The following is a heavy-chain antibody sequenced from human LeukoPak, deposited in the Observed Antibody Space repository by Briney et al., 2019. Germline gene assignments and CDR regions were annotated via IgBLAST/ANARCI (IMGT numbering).Heavy chain of an antibody. CDR3: AREVTVSSLDDAFDM. CDR1: GVSISSGSYS. D-gene: IGHD2-21*02. Sequence: SQTLSLTCAVSGVSISSGSYSWSWIRQPPGKGLEWIGAIYYSGNTDYNPSLKSRITISADTSRNQFSLKLTSVTAADTAVYYCAREVTVSSLDDAFDMWGQGTVVTVSS. J-gene: IGHJ3*02. CDR2: IYYSGNT. V-gene: IGHV4-30-4*07.